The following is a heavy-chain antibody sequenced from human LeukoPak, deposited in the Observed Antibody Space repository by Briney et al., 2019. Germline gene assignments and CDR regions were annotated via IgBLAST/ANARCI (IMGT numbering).Heavy chain of an antibody. CDR3: ARDLRLYYYDSSGYYYFEGFFDY. D-gene: IGHD3-22*01. CDR2: IIPIFGTA. J-gene: IGHJ4*02. CDR1: GGTFSSYA. V-gene: IGHV1-69*05. Sequence: ASVKVSCKASGGTFSSYAISWVRQAPGQGLEWMGRIIPIFGTANYAQKFQGRVTITTDESTSTAYMELSSLRSEDTAVYYCARDLRLYYYDSSGYYYFEGFFDYWGQGTLVTVSS.